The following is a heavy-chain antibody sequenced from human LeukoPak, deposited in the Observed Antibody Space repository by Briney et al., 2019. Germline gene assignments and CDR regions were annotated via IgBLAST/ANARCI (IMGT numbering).Heavy chain of an antibody. CDR2: TYSGGST. J-gene: IGHJ4*02. Sequence: GGSLRLSCAASGFTVSSNYMSWVRQAPGKGLEWVSLTYSGGSTYYADSVKGRFTISRDNSKNTLYLQMNSLRAEDTAVYYCASSGVFPHNPLDYWGQGTLVTVSS. V-gene: IGHV3-53*01. CDR3: ASSGVFPHNPLDY. D-gene: IGHD6-19*01. CDR1: GFTVSSNY.